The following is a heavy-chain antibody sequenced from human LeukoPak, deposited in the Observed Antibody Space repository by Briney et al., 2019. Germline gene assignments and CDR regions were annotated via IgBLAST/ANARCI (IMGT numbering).Heavy chain of an antibody. J-gene: IGHJ4*02. CDR3: ARRFIRPGLSSIAARRLGALDY. D-gene: IGHD6-6*01. CDR2: INHSGST. CDR1: GGSFSGYY. V-gene: IGHV4-34*01. Sequence: SETLSLTCAVYGGSFSGYYWSWIRQPPGKGLEWIGEINHSGSTNYNPSLKSRVTISVDTSKNQFSLKLSSVTAADTAVYYCARRFIRPGLSSIAARRLGALDYWGQGTLVTVSS.